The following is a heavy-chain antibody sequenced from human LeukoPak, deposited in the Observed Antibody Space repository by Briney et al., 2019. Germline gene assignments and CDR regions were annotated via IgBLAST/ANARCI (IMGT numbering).Heavy chain of an antibody. D-gene: IGHD1/OR15-1a*01. CDR2: INPNSGDT. CDR1: GYTFTGYY. V-gene: IGHV1-2*02. Sequence: ASVKVSCKASGYTFTGYYIYWVRQAPGQGLEWVGWINPNSGDTNYAQKFQGRVTMTRDTSISTAYMELTTLRSDDTAVYYCVSSEHYQFWGQGTLVTASS. J-gene: IGHJ4*02. CDR3: VSSEHYQF.